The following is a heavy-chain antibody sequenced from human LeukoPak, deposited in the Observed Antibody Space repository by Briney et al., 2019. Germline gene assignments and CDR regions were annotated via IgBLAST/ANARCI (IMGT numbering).Heavy chain of an antibody. V-gene: IGHV3-21*01. CDR1: GFTFSSYS. Sequence: PGGSLRLSCAASGFTFSSYSMNWVRQAPGKGLEWVSSISSSSSYIYYADSVKGRFTISRDNAKNSLYLQMNSLRAEDTAVYYCARECSGGSCSDYWGQGTLVTVSP. CDR3: ARECSGGSCSDY. J-gene: IGHJ4*02. CDR2: ISSSSSYI. D-gene: IGHD2-15*01.